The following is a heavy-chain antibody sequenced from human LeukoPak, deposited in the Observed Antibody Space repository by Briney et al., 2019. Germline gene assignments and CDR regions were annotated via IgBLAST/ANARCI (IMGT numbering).Heavy chain of an antibody. J-gene: IGHJ4*02. CDR2: IDPSDSYT. V-gene: IGHV5-10-1*01. D-gene: IGHD6-13*01. CDR3: AMSGYSSSWYRPLDY. Sequence: GESLRISCKGSGYSFTSYWISWVRQMPGKGLEWMGRIDPSDSYTNYSPSLQGHVTISADKSISTAYLQWSSLKASDTAMYYCAMSGYSSSWYRPLDYWGQGTLVTVSS. CDR1: GYSFTSYW.